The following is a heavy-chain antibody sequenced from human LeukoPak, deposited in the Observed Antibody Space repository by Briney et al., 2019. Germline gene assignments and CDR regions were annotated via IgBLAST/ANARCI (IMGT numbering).Heavy chain of an antibody. Sequence: GGSLRLSCAASGFTVSSNYMSWVRQAPGKGLEWVSGISGSGGSTYYADSVKGRFTISRDKSKNTLYLQMNSLKAEDTAVYYCAKCSGTSCSLVYFDYWGQGTMVTVSS. D-gene: IGHD2-2*01. CDR1: GFTVSSNY. CDR3: AKCSGTSCSLVYFDY. J-gene: IGHJ4*02. V-gene: IGHV3-23*01. CDR2: ISGSGGST.